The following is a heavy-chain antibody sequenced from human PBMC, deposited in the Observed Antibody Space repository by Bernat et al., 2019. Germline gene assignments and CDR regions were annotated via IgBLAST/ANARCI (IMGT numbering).Heavy chain of an antibody. CDR3: ARGAPAAIPYYYYGMEV. J-gene: IGHJ6*02. CDR1: GGSISSGGYS. V-gene: IGHV4-30-2*01. Sequence: QLQLQESGSGLVKPSQTLSLTCAVSGGSISSGGYSWSWIRQPPGKGLEWIGYIDPSGSTYYNPSLKSRVTISVDRSKNQFSLNLSSVTATDTAVYYCARGAPAAIPYYYYGMEVWGQGTTVTVSS. CDR2: IDPSGST. D-gene: IGHD2-2*02.